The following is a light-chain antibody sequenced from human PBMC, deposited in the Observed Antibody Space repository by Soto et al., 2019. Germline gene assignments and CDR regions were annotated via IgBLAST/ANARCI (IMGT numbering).Light chain of an antibody. V-gene: IGLV2-14*01. Sequence: QSALTQPASGSGYPGQSITISCTGTSSDVGGYNYVSWYQQHPGKAPKLMIYDVSNRPSGVSNRFSDSKSGNAASLTISGLQAEDEADYYCSSYTSSSTLYVFGTGTKLTVL. J-gene: IGLJ1*01. CDR2: DVS. CDR1: SSDVGGYNY. CDR3: SSYTSSSTLYV.